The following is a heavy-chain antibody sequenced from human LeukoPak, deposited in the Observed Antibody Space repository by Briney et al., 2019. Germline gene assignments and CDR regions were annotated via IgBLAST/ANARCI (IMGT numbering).Heavy chain of an antibody. CDR1: GFTFSRYA. CDR3: AKCGYSYGPRDAFDI. J-gene: IGHJ3*02. CDR2: ISDSGGGT. D-gene: IGHD5-18*01. V-gene: IGHV3-23*01. Sequence: PGGSLRLSCAASGFTFSRYAMSWVRQAPGKGLEWGSVISDSGGGTYYADSVKGRFTISRDNSKNTMYLHMNSLRAEDTAVYYCAKCGYSYGPRDAFDIWGQGTMVTVSS.